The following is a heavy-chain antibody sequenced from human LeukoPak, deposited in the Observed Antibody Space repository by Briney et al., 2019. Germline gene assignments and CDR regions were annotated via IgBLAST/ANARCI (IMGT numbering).Heavy chain of an antibody. CDR1: GFTFSSYS. V-gene: IGHV3-23*01. D-gene: IGHD6-19*01. Sequence: PGGSLRLSCAASGFTFSSYSMTWVRQAPGKGLEWVSAISGSGGSTYYADSVKGRFTISRDNSKNTLYLQMNSLRAEDTAVYYCAKGLSRGWPFYYFDYWGQGTLVTVSS. CDR2: ISGSGGST. J-gene: IGHJ4*02. CDR3: AKGLSRGWPFYYFDY.